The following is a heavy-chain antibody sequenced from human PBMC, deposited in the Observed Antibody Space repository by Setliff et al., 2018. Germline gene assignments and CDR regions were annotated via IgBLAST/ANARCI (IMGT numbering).Heavy chain of an antibody. Sequence: GESLKISCAASGFPFSTYWLNWVRQAPGKGLEWVANIKQDGSEKYYVDSVKGRFTIARDNAQNSLYLQMDSLRAEDTAVYYCARVSPLEGASHFDYWGQGTLVT. D-gene: IGHD1-26*01. V-gene: IGHV3-7*01. J-gene: IGHJ4*02. CDR1: GFPFSTYW. CDR3: ARVSPLEGASHFDY. CDR2: IKQDGSEK.